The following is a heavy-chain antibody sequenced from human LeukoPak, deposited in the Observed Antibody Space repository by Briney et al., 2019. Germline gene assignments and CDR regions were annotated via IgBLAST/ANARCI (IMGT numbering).Heavy chain of an antibody. CDR3: ARDRAAAGSSRYWFDP. CDR2: MYYSGRA. V-gene: IGHV4-39*07. Sequence: SETLSLTCTVSGGSISNSTYYWGWIRQPPGKGLEWIGSMYYSGRAYYNPSLKSRVTISVDTSKNQFSLKLSSVTAADTAVYYCARDRAAAGSSRYWFDPWGQGTLVTVSS. CDR1: GGSISNSTYY. J-gene: IGHJ5*02. D-gene: IGHD6-13*01.